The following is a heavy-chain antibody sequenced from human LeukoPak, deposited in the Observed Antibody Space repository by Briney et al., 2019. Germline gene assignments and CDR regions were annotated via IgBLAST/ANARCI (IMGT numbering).Heavy chain of an antibody. CDR1: GGSISSSSYY. Sequence: SETLSLTCTVSGGSISSSSYYWGWIRQPPGKGLEWIGSIYYSGSTNYNPSLKGRVTISVDSSKNQFSLRLSSVTAADTAVYYCARVAVSAREYFDYWGQGTLVTVSS. CDR3: ARVAVSAREYFDY. CDR2: IYYSGST. J-gene: IGHJ4*02. D-gene: IGHD2-21*02. V-gene: IGHV4-39*07.